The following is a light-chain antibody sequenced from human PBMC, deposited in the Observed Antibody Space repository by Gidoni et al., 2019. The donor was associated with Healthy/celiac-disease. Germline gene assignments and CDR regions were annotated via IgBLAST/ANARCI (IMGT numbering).Light chain of an antibody. CDR2: DAS. Sequence: EMVLTQSPATLSLTPRERATLTCRASQSLSSYLAWYQQKPGQAPRLLIYDASNRATGIPARFSGSGSGTDFTLTISSLEPEDFAVYYCQQRSNWPRITFGQGTRLEIK. V-gene: IGKV3-11*01. CDR3: QQRSNWPRIT. J-gene: IGKJ5*01. CDR1: QSLSSY.